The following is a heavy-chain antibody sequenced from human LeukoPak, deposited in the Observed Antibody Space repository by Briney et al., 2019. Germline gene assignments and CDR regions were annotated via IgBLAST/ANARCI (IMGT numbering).Heavy chain of an antibody. V-gene: IGHV3-13*01. D-gene: IGHD1-1*01. J-gene: IGHJ3*02. CDR2: IGATGDT. Sequence: PGGSLRLSCAASGLTSSSYDMHWVRQAAGKGLEWVSSIGATGDTYYTDSVKGRFTISRENAKKSLYLQVSSLRVEDTAVYFCVLGAYWNDDKNAFHIWGPGTKVTVSS. CDR1: GLTSSSYD. CDR3: VLGAYWNDDKNAFHI.